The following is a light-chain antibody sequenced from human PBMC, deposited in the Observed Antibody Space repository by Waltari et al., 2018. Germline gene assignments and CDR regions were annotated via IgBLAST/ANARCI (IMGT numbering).Light chain of an antibody. CDR2: SAS. Sequence: DIQMTHSPSSLSASVGGRVTITRRESQSISSYLNWYQQKPGKAPTLLIYSASSLQSGVPSRCSGGGSGADFTLTISSLEPEDFATYFCQQSYSKPPTFGGGTKVEI. J-gene: IGKJ4*01. V-gene: IGKV1-39*01. CDR3: QQSYSKPPT. CDR1: QSISSY.